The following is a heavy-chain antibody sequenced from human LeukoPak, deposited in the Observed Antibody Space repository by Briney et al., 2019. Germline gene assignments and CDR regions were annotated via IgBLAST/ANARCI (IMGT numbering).Heavy chain of an antibody. CDR1: GYTFTGYY. CDR2: INPNSGGT. J-gene: IGHJ4*02. CDR3: ARAAQRYCSSTSCYPKY. Sequence: ASVKVSCKASGYTFTGYYMHWVRQAPGQGLEWMGWINPNSGGTNYAQKFQGRVTMTRDTSISTAYMELSRLRSDDTAVYYCARAAQRYCSSTSCYPKYWGQGTLVTVSS. D-gene: IGHD2-2*01. V-gene: IGHV1-2*02.